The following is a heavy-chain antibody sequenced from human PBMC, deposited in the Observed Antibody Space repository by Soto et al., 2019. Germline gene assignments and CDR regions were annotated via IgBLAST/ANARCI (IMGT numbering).Heavy chain of an antibody. V-gene: IGHV1-46*01. D-gene: IGHD2-21*02. CDR3: ASLPTPYCGGDCGIDV. J-gene: IGHJ6*02. Sequence: QVKLVQSGAEVKKPGASVKVSCKASGYTFTSYYMHWVRQAPGQGLEGMGIINPSGGSTSYAQKFQGRVTMTRDTSAITVYMELSSLRSEDTAVYYCASLPTPYCGGDCGIDVWGQGTTVTVSS. CDR1: GYTFTSYY. CDR2: INPSGGST.